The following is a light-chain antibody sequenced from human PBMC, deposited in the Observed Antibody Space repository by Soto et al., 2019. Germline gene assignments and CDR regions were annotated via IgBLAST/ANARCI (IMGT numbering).Light chain of an antibody. V-gene: IGKV1-5*03. CDR3: QQYNTYVT. Sequence: IQMTQSPSTLSASVGDRVTITCRASQSINSWLAWYQQKPGKAPKLLIYKAFSLESGVPSRFSGSGSGTEFTLTISSLQSDDFATYYGQQYNTYVTFGGGTKVEIK. CDR1: QSINSW. J-gene: IGKJ4*01. CDR2: KAF.